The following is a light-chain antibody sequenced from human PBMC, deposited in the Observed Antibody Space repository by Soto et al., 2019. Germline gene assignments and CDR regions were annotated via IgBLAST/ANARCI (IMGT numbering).Light chain of an antibody. CDR1: SSDVGGYNY. V-gene: IGLV2-14*01. Sequence: QSVLTQPASVSGSPGQSITISCTGTSSDVGGYNYVSRYQQHPGKAPKLMIYDVSNRPSGVSNRFSGSKSGNTASLTIFGLQAEDEADYYCSSYTSSSTLYVLGTGTKVTVL. CDR3: SSYTSSSTLYV. J-gene: IGLJ1*01. CDR2: DVS.